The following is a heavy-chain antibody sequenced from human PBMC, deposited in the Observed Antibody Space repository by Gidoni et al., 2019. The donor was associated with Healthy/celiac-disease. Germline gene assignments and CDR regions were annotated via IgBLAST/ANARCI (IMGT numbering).Heavy chain of an antibody. Sequence: QLQLQESGPGLVKPSETLSLTCPVAGGSISSSSYYWGWIRQPPGKGLEWIGSIYYSGSTYYNPSLKSRVTISVDTSKNQFSLKLSSVTAADTAVYYCATQRGWELLRLDYWGQGTLVTVSS. J-gene: IGHJ4*02. CDR1: GGSISSSSYY. CDR3: ATQRGWELLRLDY. V-gene: IGHV4-39*01. D-gene: IGHD1-26*01. CDR2: IYYSGST.